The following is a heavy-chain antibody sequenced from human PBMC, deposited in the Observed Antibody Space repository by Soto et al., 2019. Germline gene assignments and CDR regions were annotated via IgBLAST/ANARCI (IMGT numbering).Heavy chain of an antibody. Sequence: PGESLKISCQGSGYAFSSYWIAWVRQMPGKGLEWMGIIYPGDSDTRYSPSFQGQVTISVDKSITTAYLQWSSLKASDTAMYYCARGYCTATICDPWFDPWGQGTLVPVSS. D-gene: IGHD2-8*02. CDR3: ARGYCTATICDPWFDP. CDR1: GYAFSSYW. CDR2: IYPGDSDT. V-gene: IGHV5-51*01. J-gene: IGHJ5*02.